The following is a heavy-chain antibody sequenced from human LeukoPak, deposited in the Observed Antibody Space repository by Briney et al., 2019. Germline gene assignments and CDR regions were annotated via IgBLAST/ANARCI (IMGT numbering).Heavy chain of an antibody. J-gene: IGHJ4*02. CDR2: ISDSSTTI. Sequence: GSLRLSCAASGFTFSSYNMNWVRQAPVKGLEWVSYISDSSTTIYYADSVKGRFTISRDNAKNSLYLQMNSLRAEDAAVYYCTRKGSQWDFLVDYWGQGTRVAVSP. CDR1: GFTFSSYN. V-gene: IGHV3-48*01. CDR3: TRKGSQWDFLVDY. D-gene: IGHD2/OR15-2a*01.